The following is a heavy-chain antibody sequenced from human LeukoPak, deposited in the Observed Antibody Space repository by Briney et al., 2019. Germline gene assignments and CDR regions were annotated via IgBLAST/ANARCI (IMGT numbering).Heavy chain of an antibody. J-gene: IGHJ5*02. CDR1: GGSFSGYY. D-gene: IGHD6-13*01. Sequence: SETLSLTCAVYGGSFSGYYWSWIRQPPGKGLEWIGEINHSGSTNYNPSLKSRVTISVDTSKNQFSLKLSSVTAADTAVYYCARKRRRGIAAAGQRETWFDPWGQGTLVTVSS. V-gene: IGHV4-34*01. CDR3: ARKRRRGIAAAGQRETWFDP. CDR2: INHSGST.